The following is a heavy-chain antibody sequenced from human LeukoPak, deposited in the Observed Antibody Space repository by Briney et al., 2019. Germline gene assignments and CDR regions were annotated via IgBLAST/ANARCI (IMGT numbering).Heavy chain of an antibody. V-gene: IGHV4-59*01. J-gene: IGHJ6*02. CDR1: GDSISSYY. CDR2: IYYSGST. Sequence: SETLSLTCTVSGDSISSYYWSWIRQPPGEGLEWIGYIYYSGSTNYNPSLKSRVTISVDTSKNQFSLKLSSVTAADTAVYYCARDRRVAVAAINYYGMDVWGQGTTVTVSS. D-gene: IGHD6-19*01. CDR3: ARDRRVAVAAINYYGMDV.